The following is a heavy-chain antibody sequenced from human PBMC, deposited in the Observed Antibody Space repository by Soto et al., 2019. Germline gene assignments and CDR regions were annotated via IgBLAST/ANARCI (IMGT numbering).Heavy chain of an antibody. V-gene: IGHV3-21*01. CDR1: GFTFSSYS. J-gene: IGHJ6*02. Sequence: EVQLVESGGGLVKPGGSLRLSCAASGFTFSSYSMNWVRQAPGKGLEWVSSISSSSSYIYYADSVKGRFTISRDNAKNSLYLQMNSLRAEDTAVYYCARDRIAAAGTGGMDVWGQGTTVTVSS. CDR2: ISSSSSYI. D-gene: IGHD6-13*01. CDR3: ARDRIAAAGTGGMDV.